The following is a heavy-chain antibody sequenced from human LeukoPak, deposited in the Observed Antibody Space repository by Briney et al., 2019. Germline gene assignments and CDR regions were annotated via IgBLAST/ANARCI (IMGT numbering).Heavy chain of an antibody. CDR1: SGSLSSYY. J-gene: IGHJ4*02. CDR2: INTGGTS. Sequence: SETLSLTCTVSSGSLSSYYWSYIRQSAGRGLEWIGRINTGGTSLYNPSLKSRVTMSIDTSRNQFSLNLNSVTAADTAVYFCARGPTHGATYFDSWGQGTLVTVSS. CDR3: ARGPTHGATYFDS. V-gene: IGHV4-4*07. D-gene: IGHD3-10*01.